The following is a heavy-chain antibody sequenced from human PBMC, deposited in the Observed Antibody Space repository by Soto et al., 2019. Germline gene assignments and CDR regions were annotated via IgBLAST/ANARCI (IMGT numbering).Heavy chain of an antibody. J-gene: IGHJ4*02. V-gene: IGHV3-23*01. CDR3: AKDLTNLALVC. CDR2: ISGDGVSA. Sequence: PGGSLRLSCAASGFDFSLYAMYWVRQAPGKGLEWVSIISGDGVSAYYAASVKGRFTISRDNSKNTLDLQMNSLRVEDSAVYYCAKDLTNLALVCWGQGALVIVS. CDR1: GFDFSLYA. D-gene: IGHD3-16*01.